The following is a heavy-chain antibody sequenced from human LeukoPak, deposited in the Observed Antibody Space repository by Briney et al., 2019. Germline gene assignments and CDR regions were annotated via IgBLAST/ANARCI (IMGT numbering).Heavy chain of an antibody. CDR3: ARDLVWFGEVWFDP. J-gene: IGHJ5*02. Sequence: ASVKVSCTASGYTFTSYGISWVRQAPGQGLEWMGWISAYNGNTNYAQKLQGRVTMTTDTSTSTAYMELRSLRSDDTAVYYCARDLVWFGEVWFDPWGQGTLVTVSS. D-gene: IGHD3-10*01. CDR1: GYTFTSYG. V-gene: IGHV1-18*01. CDR2: ISAYNGNT.